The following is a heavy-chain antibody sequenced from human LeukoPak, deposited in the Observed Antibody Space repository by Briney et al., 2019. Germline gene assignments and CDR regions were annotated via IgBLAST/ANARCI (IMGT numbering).Heavy chain of an antibody. D-gene: IGHD4-23*01. J-gene: IGHJ4*02. CDR2: INPNSGGT. Sequence: ASVKVSCKASGYTFTGYYMHWVRQAPGQGLEWMGRINPNSGGTNYAQKFQGRVTMTRDTSISTAYMELSSLRSEDTAVYYCARVIYRRSTVVTPYFDYWGQGTLVTVSS. CDR1: GYTFTGYY. CDR3: ARVIYRRSTVVTPYFDY. V-gene: IGHV1-2*06.